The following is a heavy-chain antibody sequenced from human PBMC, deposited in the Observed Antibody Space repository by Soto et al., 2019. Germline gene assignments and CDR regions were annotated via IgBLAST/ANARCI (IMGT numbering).Heavy chain of an antibody. J-gene: IGHJ4*02. CDR2: ISAYNGNT. CDR1: GYTFTRYG. D-gene: IGHD3-16*01. V-gene: IGHV1-18*01. CDR3: ARDRTFGGVMCY. Sequence: ASVKVSCKASGYTFTRYGISWVRQAPGQGLEWMGWISAYNGNTNYAQKLQGRGTMTTDTSTSTAYMELRSMRSDDTAVDYCARDRTFGGVMCYWGQGTLVTVSS.